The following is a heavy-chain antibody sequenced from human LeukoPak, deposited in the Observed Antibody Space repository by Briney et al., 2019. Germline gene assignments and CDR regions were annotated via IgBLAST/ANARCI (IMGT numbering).Heavy chain of an antibody. CDR3: ARFAVHRRLAVAGQFGLDY. Sequence: EASVKVSCKGSGYTFTGYYMHWVRQAPGQGLEWMGIINPSGGNTNYAQKFQGRVTMTRDTSTSTVYMELSSLRSGDTAVYYCARFAVHRRLAVAGQFGLDYWGQGTLVTVSS. V-gene: IGHV1-46*01. CDR1: GYTFTGYY. J-gene: IGHJ4*02. D-gene: IGHD6-19*01. CDR2: INPSGGNT.